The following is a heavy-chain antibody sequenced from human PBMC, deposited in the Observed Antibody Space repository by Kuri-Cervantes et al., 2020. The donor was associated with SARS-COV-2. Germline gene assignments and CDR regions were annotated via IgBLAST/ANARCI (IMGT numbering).Heavy chain of an antibody. CDR3: ARKAARVRGAFDI. CDR1: GGSISSYY. V-gene: IGHV4-59*01. J-gene: IGHJ3*02. D-gene: IGHD6-6*01. CDR2: IYYSGST. Sequence: SETLSLTCTVSGGSISSYYWSWIRQPPGKGLEWIGYIYYSGSTNYNPSLKSRVTISVDTSKNQFSLKLSSVTAADTAVYYYARKAARVRGAFDIWGQGTMVTVSS.